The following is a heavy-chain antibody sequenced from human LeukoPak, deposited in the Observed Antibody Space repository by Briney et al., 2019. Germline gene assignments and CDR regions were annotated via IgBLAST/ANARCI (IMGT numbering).Heavy chain of an antibody. D-gene: IGHD3-22*01. J-gene: IGHJ4*02. V-gene: IGHV3-30-3*01. Sequence: GGSLRLSCAASGLTFSRFAMHWVRQAPGKGLEWVALISYDGSNKYYADSVKGRFTISRDNSKNTLYLQMNSLRAEDTAVYYCARAGNYYERQDDDYWGQGTLVTVSS. CDR3: ARAGNYYERQDDDY. CDR1: GLTFSRFA. CDR2: ISYDGSNK.